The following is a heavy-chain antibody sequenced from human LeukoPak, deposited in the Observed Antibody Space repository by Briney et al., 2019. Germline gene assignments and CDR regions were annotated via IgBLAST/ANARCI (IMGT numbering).Heavy chain of an antibody. Sequence: GASVKVSCKASGYTFTGYYMHWVRQAPGQGLEWMGWINPNSGGTNYAQKFQGRVTMTRDTSISTAYMELSSLRSEDTAVYYCASQPGSIAAAKSYWGQGTLVTVSS. CDR1: GYTFTGYY. J-gene: IGHJ4*02. V-gene: IGHV1-2*02. D-gene: IGHD6-13*01. CDR3: ASQPGSIAAAKSY. CDR2: INPNSGGT.